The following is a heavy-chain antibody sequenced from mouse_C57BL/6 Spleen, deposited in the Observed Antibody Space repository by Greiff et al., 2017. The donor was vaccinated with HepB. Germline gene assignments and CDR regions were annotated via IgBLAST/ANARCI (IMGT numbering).Heavy chain of an antibody. D-gene: IGHD1-1*01. Sequence: EVQLQQSGPVLVKPGASVKMSCKASGYTFTDYYMNWVKQSHGKSLEWIGVINPYNGGTSYNQKFKGKATLTVDKSSSTAYMELNSLTSEDSAVYYCARLFYGSSYFDYWGQGTTLTVSS. CDR1: GYTFTDYY. J-gene: IGHJ2*01. CDR2: INPYNGGT. V-gene: IGHV1-19*01. CDR3: ARLFYGSSYFDY.